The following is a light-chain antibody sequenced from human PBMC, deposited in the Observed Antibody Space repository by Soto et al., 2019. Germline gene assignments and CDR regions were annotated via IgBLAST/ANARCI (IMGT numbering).Light chain of an antibody. J-gene: IGLJ2*01. V-gene: IGLV2-14*03. CDR3: SSYTITDTLVL. CDR2: DVN. Sequence: QSALTQPASVSGSPGQSITISCTGTSSDVGGYNYLSWYQQHPGRAPKLMIYDVNNRPSGVSNRFSGSKSGNTASLTISGLQAEDEADYYCSSYTITDTLVLFGGGTKLTVL. CDR1: SSDVGGYNY.